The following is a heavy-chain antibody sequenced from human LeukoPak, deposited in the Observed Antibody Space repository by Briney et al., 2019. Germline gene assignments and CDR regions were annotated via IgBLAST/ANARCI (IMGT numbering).Heavy chain of an antibody. V-gene: IGHV3-48*01. D-gene: IGHD6-19*01. CDR2: ISSSSSTI. Sequence: PGGSLRLSCAASGFTFSSYSMNWVRQAPGKGLEWVSYISSSSSTIYYADSVKGRFTISRDNAKNSLYLQMNSLRAEDTAVYYCARDRRDMRQWLVGDAFDIWGQGTMVTVSS. J-gene: IGHJ3*02. CDR3: ARDRRDMRQWLVGDAFDI. CDR1: GFTFSSYS.